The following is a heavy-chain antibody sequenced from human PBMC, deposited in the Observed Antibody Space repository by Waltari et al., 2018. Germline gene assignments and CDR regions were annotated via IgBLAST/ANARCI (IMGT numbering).Heavy chain of an antibody. D-gene: IGHD1-26*01. J-gene: IGHJ5*02. V-gene: IGHV4-39*07. CDR2: MFYSGTT. CDR3: ARDRSGTINSFDP. CDR1: GDSVSSGPSF. Sequence: QLQLQESGPRLVKPAETLSLTCTVSGDSVSSGPSFWAWIRQPPGKGLGWLGSMFYSGTTYHNSSLNSRVTISVDTPKNQVSLQVKSVTAADTAVYFCARDRSGTINSFDPWGRGTLVTVSS.